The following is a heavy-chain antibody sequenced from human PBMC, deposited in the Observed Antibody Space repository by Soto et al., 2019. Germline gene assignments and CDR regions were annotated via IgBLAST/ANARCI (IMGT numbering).Heavy chain of an antibody. Sequence: TLSLTCTVSGGSISSSSYYWGWIRQPPGKGLEWIGSIYYSGSTYYNPSLKSRVTISVDTSKNQFSLELSSVTAADTAVYYCARKNYDILTGYYKGPYFDYWGQGTLVTVSS. CDR2: IYYSGST. V-gene: IGHV4-39*01. CDR1: GGSISSSSYY. J-gene: IGHJ4*02. D-gene: IGHD3-9*01. CDR3: ARKNYDILTGYYKGPYFDY.